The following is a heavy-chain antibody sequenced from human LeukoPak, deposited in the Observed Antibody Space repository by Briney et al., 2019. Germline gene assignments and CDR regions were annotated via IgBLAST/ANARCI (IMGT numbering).Heavy chain of an antibody. Sequence: GGSLRLSCAVSGITLSNYGMSWVRQAPGKGLEWVAGISDSGGRTNYADSVKGRFTISRENSKNTPYLQMNSLRAEDTAVYFCAKRGVVIRVILVGFHKEAYYFDSWGQGALVTVSS. D-gene: IGHD3-10*01. CDR2: ISDSGGRT. J-gene: IGHJ4*02. V-gene: IGHV3-23*01. CDR1: GITLSNYG. CDR3: AKRGVVIRVILVGFHKEAYYFDS.